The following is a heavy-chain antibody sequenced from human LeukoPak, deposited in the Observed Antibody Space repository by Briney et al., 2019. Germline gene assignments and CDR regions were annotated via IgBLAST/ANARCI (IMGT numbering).Heavy chain of an antibody. CDR1: GFTFSSYW. CDR2: IKQDGSEK. V-gene: IGHV3-7*03. J-gene: IGHJ4*02. D-gene: IGHD2-21*01. CDR3: ARAIRGPKRGGLDY. Sequence: PAGSLRLSCAASGFTFSSYWMSWVRQAPGKGLEWVANIKQDGSEKYYVDSVKGRFTISRDNAKNSLYLQMNSLRAEDTAVYYCARAIRGPKRGGLDYWGQGTLVTVSS.